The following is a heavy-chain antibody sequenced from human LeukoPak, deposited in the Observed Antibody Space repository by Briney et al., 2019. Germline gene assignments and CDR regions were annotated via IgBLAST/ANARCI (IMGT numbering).Heavy chain of an antibody. CDR3: AKEGDIAAAAPFDY. Sequence: PGGSLTLSCAASGFTLDDYAMHWVRQAPGKGLEWVSGISWNSGSIGYADSVKGRFTISRDNAKNSLYLQMNSLRAEDTALYYCAKEGDIAAAAPFDYWGQGTLVTVSS. D-gene: IGHD6-13*01. V-gene: IGHV3-9*01. CDR2: ISWNSGSI. CDR1: GFTLDDYA. J-gene: IGHJ4*02.